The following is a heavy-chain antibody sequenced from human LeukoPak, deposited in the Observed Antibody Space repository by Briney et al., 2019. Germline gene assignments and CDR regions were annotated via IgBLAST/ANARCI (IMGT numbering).Heavy chain of an antibody. V-gene: IGHV3-21*01. CDR2: ISSSSSYI. CDR3: AGDMVGGAFDI. D-gene: IGHD2-15*01. Sequence: GGSLRLSCAASGFTFSSYWMSWVRQAPGKGLEWVSSISSSSSYIYYADSLKGRFTISRDNAKNSLYLQMNSLRAEDTAVYYCAGDMVGGAFDIWGQGTMVTVSS. CDR1: GFTFSSYW. J-gene: IGHJ3*02.